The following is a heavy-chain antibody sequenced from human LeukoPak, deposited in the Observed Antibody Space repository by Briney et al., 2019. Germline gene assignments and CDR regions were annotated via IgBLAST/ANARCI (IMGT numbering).Heavy chain of an antibody. CDR3: AGNLQLWLPDPPDY. Sequence: GGSLRLSCAASGFTFSSYAMHWVRQAPGKGLEWVAVISYDGSNKYYADSVKGRFTISRDNSKNTLYLQMNSLRAEDTAVYYCAGNLQLWLPDPPDYWGQGTLVTVSS. J-gene: IGHJ4*02. CDR2: ISYDGSNK. V-gene: IGHV3-30-3*01. CDR1: GFTFSSYA. D-gene: IGHD5-18*01.